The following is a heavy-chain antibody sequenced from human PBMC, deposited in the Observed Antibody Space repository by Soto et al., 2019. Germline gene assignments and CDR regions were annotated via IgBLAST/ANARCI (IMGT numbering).Heavy chain of an antibody. CDR3: SKNNWNSYYYYYMDV. CDR2: ISSSSSYI. J-gene: IGHJ6*03. D-gene: IGHD1-7*01. CDR1: GFTFSSYS. V-gene: IGHV3-21*01. Sequence: EVQLVESGGGLVKPGGSLRLSCAASGFTFSSYSMNWVRQAPGKGLEWVSSISSSSSYIYYADSVKGRFTISRDNAKNSLYLQMNSLRAEDTAVYYSSKNNWNSYYYYYMDVWGKGTTVTVSS.